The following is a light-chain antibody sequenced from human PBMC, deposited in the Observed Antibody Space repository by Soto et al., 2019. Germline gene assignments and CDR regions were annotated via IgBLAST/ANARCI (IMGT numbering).Light chain of an antibody. CDR1: QSVTSN. J-gene: IGKJ4*01. CDR2: GAS. V-gene: IGKV3-15*01. CDR3: QQYNNWPSLT. Sequence: EIVMTQSPATLSVSPGERATLSCRASQSVTSNLAWDQQKPGQAPRLLIYGASTRATGIPARVSGSGSGTEFTLTISSLQSEDFAVYYCQQYNNWPSLTFGGGTKVEIK.